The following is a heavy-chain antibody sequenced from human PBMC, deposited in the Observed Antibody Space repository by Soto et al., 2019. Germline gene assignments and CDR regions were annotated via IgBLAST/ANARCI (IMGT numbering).Heavy chain of an antibody. J-gene: IGHJ5*02. CDR2: MYYNGNI. D-gene: IGHD3-16*01. CDR1: GGSISNYY. V-gene: IGHV4-59*01. CDR3: ASGGNWFDP. Sequence: SETLSLTCNVSGGSISNYYWTWVRQSPEKGLEWIGYMYYNGNINYNPSLKSRVTISIDTSKNQFSLTLKSVTAADTAVYYCASGGNWFDPWAQGVLVTVSS.